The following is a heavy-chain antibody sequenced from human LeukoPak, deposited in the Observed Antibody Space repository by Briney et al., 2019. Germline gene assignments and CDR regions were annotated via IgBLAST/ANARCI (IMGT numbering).Heavy chain of an antibody. V-gene: IGHV5-51*01. CDR3: ARKPVKSYYDSSGYYNDAFDI. J-gene: IGHJ3*02. D-gene: IGHD3-22*01. Sequence: GESLQISCKGSGYSFTSYWIGWVRQMPGKGLEWMGIIYPGDSDTRYSPSFQGQVTISADKSISTAYLQWSSLKASDTAMYYCARKPVKSYYDSSGYYNDAFDIWGQGTMVTVSS. CDR2: IYPGDSDT. CDR1: GYSFTSYW.